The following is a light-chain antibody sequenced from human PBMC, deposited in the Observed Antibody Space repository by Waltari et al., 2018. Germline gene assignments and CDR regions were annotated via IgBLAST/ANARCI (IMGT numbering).Light chain of an antibody. CDR3: ASWDGSMNGDWV. J-gene: IGLJ2*01. V-gene: IGLV1-44*01. Sequence: QSVLTQPPAASGTPGQPVPPSLSGPNSNTGTPFVHWYQHVPGAAPTLLIFRNNQRPSGVPDRFSGSKSGTSASLAITGLRSEDEAVYYCASWDGSMNGDWVFGGGTTLTVL. CDR2: RNN. CDR1: NSNTGTPF.